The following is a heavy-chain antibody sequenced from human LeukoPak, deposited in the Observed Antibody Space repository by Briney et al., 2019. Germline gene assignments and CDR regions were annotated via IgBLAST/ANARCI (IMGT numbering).Heavy chain of an antibody. CDR3: ARDRDSSGWNHYYYMDV. J-gene: IGHJ6*03. CDR1: GYTFTGYY. Sequence: GASVKVSCKASGYTFTGYYIHWVRQAPGQGLEWMGWINPNSGGTNYAQKFQGRVTMTRDASISTAYMELSRLRSDDTAVYYCARDRDSSGWNHYYYMDVWGKGTTVTVSS. D-gene: IGHD6-19*01. CDR2: INPNSGGT. V-gene: IGHV1-2*02.